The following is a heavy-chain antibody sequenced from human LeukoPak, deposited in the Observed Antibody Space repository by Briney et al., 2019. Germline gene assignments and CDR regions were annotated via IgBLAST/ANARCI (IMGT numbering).Heavy chain of an antibody. V-gene: IGHV1-2*02. Sequence: ASVKVSCKASGYTFTGYYMHWVRQAPGQGLEWMGWINPNSGGTNYAQKFQGRVTMTRDTSISTAYMELSRLRSDDTAVYYCARGGWITIFGVAPNHWGQGTLVTVSS. D-gene: IGHD3-3*01. CDR1: GYTFTGYY. CDR2: INPNSGGT. CDR3: ARGGWITIFGVAPNH. J-gene: IGHJ5*02.